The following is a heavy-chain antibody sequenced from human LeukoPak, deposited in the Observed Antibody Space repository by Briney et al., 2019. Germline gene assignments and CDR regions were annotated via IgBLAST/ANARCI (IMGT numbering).Heavy chain of an antibody. CDR1: GFTFSSYW. CDR3: ARGGSSPDY. Sequence: GGSLRLSCVVSGFTFSSYWMSWVRQAPGKGLEWVANIKHDGSDKYYVESMKGRFTISRDNAKNSLFLQMNSLRAEDTAVYYCARGGSSPDYWGQGTLVTVSS. D-gene: IGHD2-15*01. J-gene: IGHJ4*02. V-gene: IGHV3-7*05. CDR2: IKHDGSDK.